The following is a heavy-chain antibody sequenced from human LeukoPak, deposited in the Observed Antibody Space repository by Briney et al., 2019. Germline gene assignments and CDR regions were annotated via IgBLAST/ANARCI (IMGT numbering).Heavy chain of an antibody. CDR3: ARAPRGTVTHDY. CDR1: GFTFSSYS. J-gene: IGHJ4*02. V-gene: IGHV3-21*01. Sequence: GGSLRLSCAASGFTFSSYSMNWVRQAPGKGLEWVSSISSSSSYIYYADSVKGRFTISRDNAKNSPYLQMNSLRAEDTAVYYCARAPRGTVTHDYWGQGTLVTVSS. CDR2: ISSSSSYI. D-gene: IGHD4-17*01.